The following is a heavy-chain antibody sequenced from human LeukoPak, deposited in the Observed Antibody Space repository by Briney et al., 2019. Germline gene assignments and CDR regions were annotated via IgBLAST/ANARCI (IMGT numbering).Heavy chain of an antibody. Sequence: GRSLRLSCAASGFSLKDHAMHWVRQVPGKGLEWVSGISDSGGSTYYADSVKGRFTISRDNSKNTLYLQMNSLRAEDTAVYYCAKGGVVPAAIDQYWGQGTLVTVSS. D-gene: IGHD2-2*02. CDR2: ISDSGGST. J-gene: IGHJ4*02. CDR3: AKGGVVPAAIDQY. CDR1: GFSLKDHA. V-gene: IGHV3-23*01.